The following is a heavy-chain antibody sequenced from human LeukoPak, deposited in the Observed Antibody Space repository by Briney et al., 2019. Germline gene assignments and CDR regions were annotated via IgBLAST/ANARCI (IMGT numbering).Heavy chain of an antibody. Sequence: ASVKVSCKASGYTFTSYYMHWVRQAPGQGLEWMGWISAYNGNTNYAQKLQGRVTMTTDTSTSTAYMELRSLRSDDTAVYYCARDRGIQLWPPNNWFDPWGQGTLVTVSS. CDR1: GYTFTSYY. D-gene: IGHD5-18*01. CDR3: ARDRGIQLWPPNNWFDP. V-gene: IGHV1-18*04. J-gene: IGHJ5*02. CDR2: ISAYNGNT.